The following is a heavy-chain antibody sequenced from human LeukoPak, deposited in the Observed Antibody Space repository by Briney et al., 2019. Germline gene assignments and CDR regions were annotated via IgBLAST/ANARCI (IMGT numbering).Heavy chain of an antibody. CDR3: ARDRGIAEADSFDP. V-gene: IGHV1-18*01. CDR2: IDTYSGKT. Sequence: GASVKVSCKASGYTYTTDGNSWVRQAPGQGLEWMGWIDTYSGKTNYAQKFQGRVTMTSDTSTSTAYMELRSLRSDDTAVYYCARDRGIAEADSFDPWGQGTLVTVST. CDR1: GYTYTTDG. J-gene: IGHJ5*02. D-gene: IGHD6-13*01.